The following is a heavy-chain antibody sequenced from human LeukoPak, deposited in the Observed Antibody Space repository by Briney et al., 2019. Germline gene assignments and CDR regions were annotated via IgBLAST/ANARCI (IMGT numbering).Heavy chain of an antibody. CDR3: ARENPSGYYNRPIDY. CDR1: GGSIRSSYYY. D-gene: IGHD3-22*01. V-gene: IGHV4-39*07. Sequence: PSETLSLTCTVSGGSIRSSYYYWGWIRQPPGKGLEWIGSIYDSGSTYYNPSLKSRVTISVDTSKNQFSLKLSSVTAADTAIYYCARENPSGYYNRPIDYWGQGTLVTVSS. J-gene: IGHJ4*02. CDR2: IYDSGST.